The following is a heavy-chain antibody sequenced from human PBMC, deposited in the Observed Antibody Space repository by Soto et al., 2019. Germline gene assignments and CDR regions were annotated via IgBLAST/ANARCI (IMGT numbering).Heavy chain of an antibody. V-gene: IGHV1-69*13. J-gene: IGHJ4*02. CDR1: GGTFSSNG. CDR3: ARGLYSGYDFDY. D-gene: IGHD5-12*01. CDR2: ITPIFVTA. Sequence: GASVKVSCKASGGTFSSNGISWVRQAPGQGLEWVGGITPIFVTAKYAQKFQGRVTITADESTSTAYMELSSLRSEDTAVYYCARGLYSGYDFDYWGQGTLVTVSS.